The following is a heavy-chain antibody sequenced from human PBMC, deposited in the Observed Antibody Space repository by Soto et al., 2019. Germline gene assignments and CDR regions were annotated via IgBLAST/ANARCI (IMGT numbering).Heavy chain of an antibody. J-gene: IGHJ4*02. Sequence: QVQLVQSGAEVKKPGSSVKVSCKASGGTFSSYAISWVRRPPGQGLEGMGGIIPTFGTANYAQKFQGRVTITADESTSTAYMELSSLRSEDTAVYYCARDTYYYDSSGYTPGYWGQGTLVTVSS. CDR3: ARDTYYYDSSGYTPGY. CDR2: IIPTFGTA. D-gene: IGHD3-22*01. V-gene: IGHV1-69*01. CDR1: GGTFSSYA.